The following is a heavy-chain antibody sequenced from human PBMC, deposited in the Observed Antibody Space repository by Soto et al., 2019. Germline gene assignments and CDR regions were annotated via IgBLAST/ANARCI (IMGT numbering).Heavy chain of an antibody. V-gene: IGHV3-33*01. D-gene: IGHD3-22*01. CDR1: GFTFSSYG. Sequence: QVQLVESGGGVVQPGRSLRLSCAASGFTFSSYGMHWVRQAPGKGLEWVAVIWYDGSNKYYADSVKGRFTISRDNSKNTLYLQMNSLRAEDTGVYYCARGSAATYYYDSSGYYYWGQGTLVTVSS. J-gene: IGHJ4*02. CDR2: IWYDGSNK. CDR3: ARGSAATYYYDSSGYYY.